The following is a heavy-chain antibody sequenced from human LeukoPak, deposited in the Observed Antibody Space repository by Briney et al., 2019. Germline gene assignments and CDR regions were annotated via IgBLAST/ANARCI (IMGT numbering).Heavy chain of an antibody. V-gene: IGHV3-21*01. D-gene: IGHD3-9*01. CDR3: ARDLGLRYFDWLSY. CDR2: ISSSSSYI. J-gene: IGHJ4*02. Sequence: GGSLRLSCAASGFTFSSYSMNWVRQAPGKGLEWVSSISSSSSYIYYADSVKGRFTISRDNAKNSLYLQMNSLRAEDTAVYYCARDLGLRYFDWLSYWGQGTLVTVSS. CDR1: GFTFSSYS.